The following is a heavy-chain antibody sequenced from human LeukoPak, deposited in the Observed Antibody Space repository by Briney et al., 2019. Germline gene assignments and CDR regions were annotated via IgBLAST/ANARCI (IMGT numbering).Heavy chain of an antibody. CDR2: INHSGST. CDR3: ARGPRGYSYGYVGY. J-gene: IGHJ4*02. Sequence: PSETLSLTCAVYGGSFSGYYWSWIRQPPGKGLEWIGEINHSGSTNYNPSLKSRVTISVDTSKNQFSLKLSSVTAADTAAYYCARGPRGYSYGYVGYWGQGTLVTVSS. D-gene: IGHD5-18*01. CDR1: GGSFSGYY. V-gene: IGHV4-34*01.